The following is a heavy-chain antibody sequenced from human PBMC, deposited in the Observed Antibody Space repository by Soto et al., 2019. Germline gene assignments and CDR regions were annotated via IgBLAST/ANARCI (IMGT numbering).Heavy chain of an antibody. J-gene: IGHJ5*02. CDR3: ARDVTVVPAVEWFDP. CDR2: ISAYNGNT. V-gene: IGHV1-18*01. Sequence: QVQLVQSGAEVKKPGASVKVSCKASGYTFTSYGISWVRQAPGQALEWMGWISAYNGNTNYAQKLQGRVTMTTDTSTSTAYMELRSLRSDDTAVYYCARDVTVVPAVEWFDPWGQGTLVTVSS. D-gene: IGHD2-2*01. CDR1: GYTFTSYG.